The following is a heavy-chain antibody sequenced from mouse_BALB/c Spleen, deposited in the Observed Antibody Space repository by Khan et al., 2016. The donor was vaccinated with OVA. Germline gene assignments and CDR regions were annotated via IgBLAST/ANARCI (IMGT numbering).Heavy chain of an antibody. D-gene: IGHD2-3*01. J-gene: IGHJ3*01. CDR1: GFSLTGYG. CDR3: ARGLDGYYDGAWFAY. V-gene: IGHV2-6-7*01. CDR2: IWGDGST. Sequence: QVQLKESGPGLVAPSQTLSITCTVSGFSLTGYGVNWVRQPPGKGLEWLGMIWGDGSTDYNSALKSRLTISKDNSKSQVFLKMNSLQTDDTARYYCARGLDGYYDGAWFAYWGQGTLVTVAA.